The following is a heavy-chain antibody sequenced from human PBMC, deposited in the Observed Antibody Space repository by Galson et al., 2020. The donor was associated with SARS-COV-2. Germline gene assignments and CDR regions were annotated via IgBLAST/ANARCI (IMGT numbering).Heavy chain of an antibody. CDR3: ATTYSSDRLNFDN. V-gene: IGHV4-39*07. CDR2: LYYSGNT. Sequence: SETLSLTCSVSGGSISSSSYYWGWIRQPPGKGLEWIGTLYYSGNTYYSPSLNSRVTISVDTSKNHFSLKLRSVTAADTAIYYCATTYSSDRLNFDNWGQGTLVTVSS. D-gene: IGHD6-25*01. J-gene: IGHJ4*02. CDR1: GGSISSSSYY.